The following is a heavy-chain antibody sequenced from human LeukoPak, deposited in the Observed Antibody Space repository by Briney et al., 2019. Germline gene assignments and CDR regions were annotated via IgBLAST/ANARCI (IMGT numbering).Heavy chain of an antibody. Sequence: PSETLSLTCAVSGGSISSYYWSWIRQPPGKGLEWIGYIYYSGSTNYNPSLKSRVTISVDTSKNQFSLKLSSVTAADTAVYYCARETYYYDSSGYYPYYYYGMDVWGQGTTVTVSS. CDR2: IYYSGST. CDR3: ARETYYYDSSGYYPYYYYGMDV. D-gene: IGHD3-22*01. J-gene: IGHJ6*02. V-gene: IGHV4-59*01. CDR1: GGSISSYY.